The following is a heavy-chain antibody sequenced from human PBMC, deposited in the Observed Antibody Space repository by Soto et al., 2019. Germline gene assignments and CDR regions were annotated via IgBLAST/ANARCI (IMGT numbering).Heavy chain of an antibody. CDR2: ISSSSYI. V-gene: IGHV3-21*01. J-gene: IGHJ6*02. D-gene: IGHD5-12*01. Sequence: GGSLRLSCAASGFTFSSYSMNWVRQAPGKGLEWVSSISSSSYIYYADSVKGRFTISRDNAKNSLYLQMNSLRAEDTAVYYCARADGYNGYYGMDVWGQGTTVTVSS. CDR1: GFTFSSYS. CDR3: ARADGYNGYYGMDV.